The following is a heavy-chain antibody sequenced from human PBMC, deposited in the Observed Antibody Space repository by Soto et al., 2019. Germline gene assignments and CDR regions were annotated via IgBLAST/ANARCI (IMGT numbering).Heavy chain of an antibody. CDR1: GDSVSSNSAA. CDR3: DSGRDANRGDWLDP. Sequence: SQTLSLTCDISGDSVSSNSAAWNWIRQSPSRGLEWLGRTYYRSKWYNDYAVSVRGRITINPDTSKNRFSLQLKSVTPDDTAVYYCDSGRDANRGDWLDPWGQGTQVTVSS. CDR2: TYYRSKWYN. V-gene: IGHV6-1*01. D-gene: IGHD6-25*01. J-gene: IGHJ5*02.